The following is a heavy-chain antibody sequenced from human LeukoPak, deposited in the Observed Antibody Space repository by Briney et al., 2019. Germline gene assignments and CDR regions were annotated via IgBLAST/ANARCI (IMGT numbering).Heavy chain of an antibody. CDR3: AKDSGDDFWSGYSLAPDN. D-gene: IGHD3-3*01. Sequence: GGSLRLSCVASGFTFSDYAMTWVRQAPGKGLEWVSSISGTGISTYDSDSVKGRFTISKDNSKNTLYLQMNTLRAEDTAVYYCAKDSGDDFWSGYSLAPDNRGQGTQVTVSS. J-gene: IGHJ4*02. V-gene: IGHV3-23*01. CDR1: GFTFSDYA. CDR2: ISGTGIST.